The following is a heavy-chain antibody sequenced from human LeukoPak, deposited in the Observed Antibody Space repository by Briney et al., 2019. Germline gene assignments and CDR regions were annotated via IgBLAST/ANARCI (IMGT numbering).Heavy chain of an antibody. CDR1: GFTFSTYW. V-gene: IGHV3-74*01. Sequence: GGSLRLSCAASGFTFSTYWMHWVRQAPGKGLVWVSRINGDGSNTSCADSVKGRFTISRDNAKNTLYLQMNSLRAEDTAVYYCARDGHGNWNDGGWFDPWGQGTLVTVSS. J-gene: IGHJ5*02. CDR3: ARDGHGNWNDGGWFDP. CDR2: INGDGSNT. D-gene: IGHD1-1*01.